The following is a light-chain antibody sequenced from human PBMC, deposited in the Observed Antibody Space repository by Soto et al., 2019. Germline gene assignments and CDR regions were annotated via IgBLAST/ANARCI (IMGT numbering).Light chain of an antibody. CDR1: SSNIGAGYE. V-gene: IGLV1-40*01. J-gene: IGLJ1*01. CDR2: ENN. CDR3: QSYDSSLSGYV. Sequence: QSVLTQPPSVSEAPGQRVTISCTGSSSNIGAGYEAHWYQQVPGTAPKLLIYENNNRPSGVPDRLSGSKSGTSASLAITGLQAEDEAEYYCQSYDSSLSGYVFGTGTKLT.